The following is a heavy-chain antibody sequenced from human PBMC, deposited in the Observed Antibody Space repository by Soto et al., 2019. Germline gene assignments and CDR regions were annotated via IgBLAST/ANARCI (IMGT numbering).Heavy chain of an antibody. Sequence: PGGSLRLSCAASGLSVSSTYMNWVRQAPGRGLEWVSVVYPGGSTYYADSVKGRFTISRDSSKNTLYLQMNSLTDEDTAVYYCARTYSWPYYFNYWGQGTLVTVSS. V-gene: IGHV3-53*01. D-gene: IGHD2-21*01. CDR1: GLSVSSTY. CDR2: VYPGGST. J-gene: IGHJ4*02. CDR3: ARTYSWPYYFNY.